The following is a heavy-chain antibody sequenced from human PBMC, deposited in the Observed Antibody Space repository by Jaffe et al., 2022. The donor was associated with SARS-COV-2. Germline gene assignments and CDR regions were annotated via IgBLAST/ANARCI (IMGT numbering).Heavy chain of an antibody. V-gene: IGHV3-30*04. CDR3: ARSSVPATGPPFFDY. D-gene: IGHD1-1*01. J-gene: IGHJ4*02. CDR2: ISSDGSNK. Sequence: QVQLAESGGGVVQPGRSLRLSCVASGFTFSDYAMHWVRQAPGKGLQWVAVISSDGSNKYYTDSVRGRFTISRDNSKNTVYLQMNSLLADDTAVFYCARSSVPATGPPFFDYWGQGTLATVSS. CDR1: GFTFSDYA.